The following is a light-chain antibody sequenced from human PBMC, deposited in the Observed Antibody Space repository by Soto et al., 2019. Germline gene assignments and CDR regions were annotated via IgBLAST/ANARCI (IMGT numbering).Light chain of an antibody. Sequence: EIVLTQSPATLSLSPGERATLSCRASPSVTNYLAWYQQKPGQAPRLVIYGAFNRATGIPARFSGSGSGTDFTLTISSLEPEDFAVYYCQQRNIWPPVTFGQATRLEI. CDR2: GAF. J-gene: IGKJ5*01. CDR1: PSVTNY. CDR3: QQRNIWPPVT. V-gene: IGKV3-11*01.